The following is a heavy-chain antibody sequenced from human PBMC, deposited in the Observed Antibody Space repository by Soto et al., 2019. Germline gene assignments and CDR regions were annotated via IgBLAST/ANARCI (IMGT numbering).Heavy chain of an antibody. D-gene: IGHD3-10*01. CDR3: ARVSSGSGSFGWFDP. CDR2: ISNGGSAI. V-gene: IGHV3-48*03. CDR1: GFTFINYE. Sequence: AGGSLRLSCAASGFTFINYEMFLFRHSPWKGLEWVSYISNGGSAIHYADSVKGRFTVSRDNAKNSLYLQMTSLTAEDTAIYFCARVSSGSGSFGWFDPWGQGTLVTVSS. J-gene: IGHJ5*02.